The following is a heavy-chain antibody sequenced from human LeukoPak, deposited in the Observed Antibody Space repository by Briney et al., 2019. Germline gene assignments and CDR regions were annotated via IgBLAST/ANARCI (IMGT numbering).Heavy chain of an antibody. CDR2: ISGSGGST. CDR3: AKYPENAGYFDY. CDR1: GFTFSTYA. J-gene: IGHJ4*02. D-gene: IGHD3-10*01. V-gene: IGHV3-23*01. Sequence: PGGSLRLSCAASGFTFSTYAMSWVRQAPGKGLEWVSAISGSGGSTHYADSVKGRFTISRDNSKNTLYLQMNSLRAEDTAVYYCAKYPENAGYFDYWGQGTLVTVSS.